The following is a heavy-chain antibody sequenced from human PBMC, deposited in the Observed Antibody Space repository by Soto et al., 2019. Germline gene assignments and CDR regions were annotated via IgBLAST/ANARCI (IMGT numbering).Heavy chain of an antibody. Sequence: QVQLVQSGAEVKKPGSSVKVSCKASGGTFSSYAISWVRQAPGQGLEWMGGIIPIFGTANYAQKFQGRVTITADEYTSTTYMELSSLRSEDTDVYYCARPVPAAGYYSGMDVWGQGTTVTVSS. D-gene: IGHD2-2*01. V-gene: IGHV1-69*12. J-gene: IGHJ6*02. CDR1: GGTFSSYA. CDR3: ARPVPAAGYYSGMDV. CDR2: IIPIFGTA.